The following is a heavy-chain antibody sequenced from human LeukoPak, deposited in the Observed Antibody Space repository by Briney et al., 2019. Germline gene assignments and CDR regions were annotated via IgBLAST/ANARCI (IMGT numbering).Heavy chain of an antibody. D-gene: IGHD3-3*01. Sequence: ASVKVSCKASGGTFSSYAISWVRQAPGQGLEWMGGIIPIFGTATYAQKFQGRVTITTDESTSTAYMELSSLRSEDTAVYYCARTITIFGATHYFDYWGQGTLVTVSS. CDR1: GGTFSSYA. V-gene: IGHV1-69*05. CDR2: IIPIFGTA. J-gene: IGHJ4*02. CDR3: ARTITIFGATHYFDY.